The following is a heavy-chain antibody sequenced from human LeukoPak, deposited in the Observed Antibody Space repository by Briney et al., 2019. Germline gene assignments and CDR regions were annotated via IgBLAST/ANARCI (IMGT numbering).Heavy chain of an antibody. V-gene: IGHV3-23*01. J-gene: IGHJ6*03. CDR3: AKGGIAVTSTSVYYYMDV. D-gene: IGHD6-19*01. Sequence: GGSLRLSCAASGFTFSIYGVSWVRQAQGKGLEWVSAISGSGDSTYYADSVKGRVTISRDNSKNTLYLLMNSLRAEDTALYYCAKGGIAVTSTSVYYYMDVWGKGTTVTVSS. CDR1: GFTFSIYG. CDR2: ISGSGDST.